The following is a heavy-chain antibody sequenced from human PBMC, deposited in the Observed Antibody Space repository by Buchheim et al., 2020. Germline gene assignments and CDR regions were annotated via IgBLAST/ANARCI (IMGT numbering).Heavy chain of an antibody. Sequence: QVQLQESGPGLVKPSQTLSLTCTVSGGSISSGGYYWSWIRQHPGKGLEWIGYIYYSGSTYYNPSLKSRVTISVDTSKNQFSLKLSSVTAADTAVYYCARVKLGDFWSDYYSRGEKYYFDYWGQGTL. CDR1: GGSISSGGYY. D-gene: IGHD3-3*01. CDR2: IYYSGST. CDR3: ARVKLGDFWSDYYSRGEKYYFDY. V-gene: IGHV4-31*03. J-gene: IGHJ4*02.